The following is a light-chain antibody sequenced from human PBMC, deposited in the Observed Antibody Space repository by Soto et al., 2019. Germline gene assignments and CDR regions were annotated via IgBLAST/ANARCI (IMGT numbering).Light chain of an antibody. Sequence: QSVLTQPASVSGSPGQSITISCTGTSSDVGNYNLVSWYQQHPGKAPKLIIYEGTKRPSGVSNRFSVSKSGNTASLTISGLQAEDEADYYCCSYAGSGSLVFGGGTKVTVL. V-gene: IGLV2-23*01. J-gene: IGLJ3*02. CDR3: CSYAGSGSLV. CDR2: EGT. CDR1: SSDVGNYNL.